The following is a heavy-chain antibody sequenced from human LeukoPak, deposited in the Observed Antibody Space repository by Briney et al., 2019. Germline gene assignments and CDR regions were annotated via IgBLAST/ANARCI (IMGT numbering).Heavy chain of an antibody. Sequence: GGSLRLSCAASGFTFRNYWMSWVRQAPGTRLEWVANIKQDGSDRNYVTSVRGRFTISRDNAESSLYLQMNSLRVEDTAVYYCVRNLAVAGTCFDSWGQGTLVTVSS. V-gene: IGHV3-7*03. D-gene: IGHD6-19*01. J-gene: IGHJ4*02. CDR1: GFTFRNYW. CDR3: VRNLAVAGTCFDS. CDR2: IKQDGSDR.